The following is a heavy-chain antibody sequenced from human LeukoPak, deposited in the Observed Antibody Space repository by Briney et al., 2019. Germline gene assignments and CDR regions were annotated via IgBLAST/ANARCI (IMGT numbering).Heavy chain of an antibody. CDR3: AKTRRKGKGYCSSTSCIGADY. Sequence: GGSLRLSCAASGFTFSSYAMSWVRQAPGKGLEWVSAISGSGGSTYYADSVKGRFTISRDNSKNTLYLQMNSLRAEDTAVYYCAKTRRKGKGYCSSTSCIGADYWGQGTLVTVSS. V-gene: IGHV3-23*01. J-gene: IGHJ4*02. CDR1: GFTFSSYA. CDR2: ISGSGGST. D-gene: IGHD2-2*01.